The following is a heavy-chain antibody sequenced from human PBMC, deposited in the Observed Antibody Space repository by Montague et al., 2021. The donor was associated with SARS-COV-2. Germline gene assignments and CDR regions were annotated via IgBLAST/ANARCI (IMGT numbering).Heavy chain of an antibody. CDR3: ARGRGNWGQEEGTFDI. J-gene: IGHJ3*02. CDR1: KFAFSTYV. CDR2: IPLDGRNT. V-gene: IGHV3-30*04. Sequence: SLRLSCAASKFAFSTYVMHWVRQAPGKGLEWVAVIPLDGRNTQYSDSVKGRFTISRDNSKNTLSLQMNSLRAEDTAVYYCARGRGNWGQEEGTFDIWGQGTVVTVSS. D-gene: IGHD7-27*01.